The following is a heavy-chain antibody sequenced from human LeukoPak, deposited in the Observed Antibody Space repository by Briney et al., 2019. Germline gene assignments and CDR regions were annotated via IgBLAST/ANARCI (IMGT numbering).Heavy chain of an antibody. CDR1: GFTLKPYW. CDR2: ISEGGCDK. CDR3: ASLAPYYGLGVI. V-gene: IGHV3-7*01. J-gene: IGHJ3*02. Sequence: GGPLRLSCAASGFTLKPYWMSWVRKAPGKGLEWVATISEGGCDKYYVDSVKARFSVSRENAKNSLYLERNTVRAEDRAVYQCASLAPYYGLGVIWGQGTMATVSS. D-gene: IGHD3-10*01.